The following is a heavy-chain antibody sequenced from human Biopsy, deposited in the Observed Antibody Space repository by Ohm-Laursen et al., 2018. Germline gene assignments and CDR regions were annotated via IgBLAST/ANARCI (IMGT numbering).Heavy chain of an antibody. J-gene: IGHJ6*02. CDR3: GRDTELLSIGLDYNFGMVV. D-gene: IGHD1-14*01. Sequence: SVKASCKASGDSFSKYPISWVRQTPGQGLEWMGGNIPIFNTPKYAQRFQGRVTITADRSTTTAYMELSSLRSEDTAVYYRGRDTELLSIGLDYNFGMVVWGQGTTVTVSS. V-gene: IGHV1-69*06. CDR1: GDSFSKYP. CDR2: NIPIFNTP.